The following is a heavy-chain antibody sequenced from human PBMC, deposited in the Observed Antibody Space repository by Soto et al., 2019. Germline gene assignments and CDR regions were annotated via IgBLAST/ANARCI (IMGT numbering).Heavy chain of an antibody. CDR3: ARESVGATATLDYYFDMDV. D-gene: IGHD1-26*01. CDR1: GDSFNDYY. V-gene: IGHV1-2*04. J-gene: IGHJ6*03. CDR2: INPNGGVT. Sequence: QVQLVQSGAEVRKPGASVTVSCRSSGDSFNDYYIHWVRQAPGQGFEWMGWINPNGGVTKYAQKFQGWVSMTRDTSIRTVYMQLSRLRSDDTAVYYCARESVGATATLDYYFDMDVWGTGTTVTVSS.